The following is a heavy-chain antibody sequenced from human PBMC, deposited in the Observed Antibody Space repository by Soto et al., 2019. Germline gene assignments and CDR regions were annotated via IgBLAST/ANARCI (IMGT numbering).Heavy chain of an antibody. CDR2: IFHSGIT. V-gene: IGHV4-59*01. CDR1: GGSFSNDY. J-gene: IGHJ5*01. D-gene: IGHD3-22*01. Sequence: SETLSLTCSISGGSFSNDYWAWMRQSPGKGLEWIGYIFHSGITDYNPSVKSGVNISIDQSRNLFPLTLTSVTAADTAVYYCARDRYFYDSRGYYRTLDSWGQGTLVTVSS. CDR3: ARDRYFYDSRGYYRTLDS.